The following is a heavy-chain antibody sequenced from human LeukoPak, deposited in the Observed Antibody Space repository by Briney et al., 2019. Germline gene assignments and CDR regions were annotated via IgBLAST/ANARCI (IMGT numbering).Heavy chain of an antibody. D-gene: IGHD2-2*01. J-gene: IGHJ4*02. V-gene: IGHV3-53*01. CDR1: GFTVSGNY. CDR2: IYSGGTT. CDR3: AKSTYWSNPYYFDS. Sequence: GGSLRLSCAVSGFTVSGNYMSWVRQAPGKGLEWVSLIYSGGTTYYADSVKGRFTISRDNSKNTLYLQMNSLRAEDTAVYYCAKSTYWSNPYYFDSWGQGTLVTVSS.